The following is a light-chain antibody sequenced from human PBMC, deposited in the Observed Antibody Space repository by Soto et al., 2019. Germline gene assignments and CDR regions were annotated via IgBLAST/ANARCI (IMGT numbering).Light chain of an antibody. J-gene: IGKJ4*01. CDR2: DAS. Sequence: AIQLTQSPSSLSASVGDRVTITCRASQGISSALAWYQQKPGKAPNLLIYDASSLESGVPSRFSGSGSGTDFTLTIGSLQAEDFATYYCQQFNSYPQGLTFGGGTKVEIK. CDR1: QGISSA. CDR3: QQFNSYPQGLT. V-gene: IGKV1-13*02.